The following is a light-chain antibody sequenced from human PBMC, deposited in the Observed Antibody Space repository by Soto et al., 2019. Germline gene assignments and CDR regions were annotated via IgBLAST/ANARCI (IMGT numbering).Light chain of an antibody. J-gene: IGKJ3*01. CDR1: QSNSSY. V-gene: IGKV1-39*01. CDR3: QQSYSTRLA. CDR2: AAS. Sequence: DIQMTPSPSSLSASVGDRVTITCRASQSNSSYLNWYQQKPGKAPKLLIYAASSLQREVQSRFSGIEYQTDFTLPITGLQPEDFASYYCQQSYSTRLAFGPGNKVDIK.